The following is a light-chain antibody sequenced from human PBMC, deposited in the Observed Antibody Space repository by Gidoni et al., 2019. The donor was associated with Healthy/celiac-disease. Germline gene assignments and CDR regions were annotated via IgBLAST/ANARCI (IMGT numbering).Light chain of an antibody. V-gene: IGKV1-39*01. CDR1: QSISSY. CDR3: QQSYSTPPLT. CDR2: AAS. Sequence: DIQMTQSPSSLSASVGDRVPITCRASQSISSYLNWNQQKPGKAPKLLIYAASSLQSGVPSRFSGSGSGTDFTLTISSLQPEDFATYYCQQSYSTPPLTFGGGTKVEIK. J-gene: IGKJ4*01.